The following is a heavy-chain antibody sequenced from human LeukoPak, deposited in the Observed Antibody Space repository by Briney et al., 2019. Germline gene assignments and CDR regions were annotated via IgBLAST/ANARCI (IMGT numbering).Heavy chain of an antibody. Sequence: GGSLRLSCAASGFTFSTYAMNWVRQAPGKGLEWVSAISAGGGSTYYADSVKGRFTISRDNSKNTLYLQMNSLRAEDTALYFCAKVYCSSSGCYRIDYWGQGTLVTVSS. CDR1: GFTFSTYA. CDR2: ISAGGGST. J-gene: IGHJ4*02. CDR3: AKVYCSSSGCYRIDY. D-gene: IGHD2-2*01. V-gene: IGHV3-23*01.